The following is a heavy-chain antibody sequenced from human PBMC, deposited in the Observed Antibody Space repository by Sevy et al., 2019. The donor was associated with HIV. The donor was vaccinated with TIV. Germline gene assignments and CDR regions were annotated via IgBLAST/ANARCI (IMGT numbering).Heavy chain of an antibody. D-gene: IGHD3-22*01. CDR2: ISGSGGST. CDR1: GFTFSSYA. V-gene: IGHV3-23*01. J-gene: IGHJ3*02. CDR3: AKDREITMIVVVITVSAFDI. Sequence: GGSLRLSCAASGFTFSSYAMNWVRQAPGKGLEWVSAISGSGGSTYYADSVKGRFTISRDNSKNTLYLQMNSLRAEDTAVYYCAKDREITMIVVVITVSAFDIWGQGTMVTVSS.